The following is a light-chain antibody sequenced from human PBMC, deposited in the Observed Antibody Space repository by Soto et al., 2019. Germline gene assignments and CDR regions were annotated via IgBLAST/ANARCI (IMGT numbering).Light chain of an antibody. J-gene: IGLJ2*01. Sequence: QSVLTQPASVSGSPGQSITISCTGTSSDVGSYNLVSWYQQHPGKAPKLMIYEGSKRPSGVSNRFSGSKSGNTASLTISGLQAEDEADYYCCSYAGSSTVVIGGGTKVTVL. CDR3: CSYAGSSTVV. V-gene: IGLV2-23*01. CDR1: SSDVGSYNL. CDR2: EGS.